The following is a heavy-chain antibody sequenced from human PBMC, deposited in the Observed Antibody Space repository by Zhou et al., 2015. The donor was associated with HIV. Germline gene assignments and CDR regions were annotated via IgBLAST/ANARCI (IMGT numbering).Heavy chain of an antibody. CDR3: ASSSGNYDYAFDI. Sequence: QVQLVQSGTEVKKPGSSVKVSCKASGGTFSGSDISWVRQAPGQGLEWMGKIIPMFEIEDSAQKFRGRLTITADKSTSAAFMELSSLRSEDAAVYYCASSSGNYDYAFDIWGQGTKVIVSS. CDR2: IIPMFEIE. D-gene: IGHD3-22*01. CDR1: GGTFSGSD. J-gene: IGHJ3*02. V-gene: IGHV1-69*09.